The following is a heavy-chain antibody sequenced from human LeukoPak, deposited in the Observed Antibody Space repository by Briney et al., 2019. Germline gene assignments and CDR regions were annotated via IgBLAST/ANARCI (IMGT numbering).Heavy chain of an antibody. J-gene: IGHJ4*02. V-gene: IGHV1-69*04. CDR3: ARDRGYEGGFDY. Sequence: SVKVSCKASGGTFGNYGINWVRQAPGQGPEWMGRIVPILGVTSYAQEFQGRVTISADKSTTTVYMELSSLRSEDTAVYYCARDRGYEGGFDYWGQGTLVTVSS. CDR2: IVPILGVT. D-gene: IGHD5-12*01. CDR1: GGTFGNYG.